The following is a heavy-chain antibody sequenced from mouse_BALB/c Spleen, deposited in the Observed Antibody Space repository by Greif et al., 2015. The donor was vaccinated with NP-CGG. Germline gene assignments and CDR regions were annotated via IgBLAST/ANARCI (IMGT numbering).Heavy chain of an antibody. CDR1: GYTFTDYY. V-gene: IGHV1-77*01. CDR2: IYPGSGNT. Sequence: VNLVESGAELARPGASVKLSCKASGYTFTDYYINWVKQRTGQGLEWIGEIYPGSGNTYYNEKFKGKATLTADKSSSTAYMQLSSLTSEDSAVYFCARDSRYFDVWGAGTTVTVSS. CDR3: ARDSRYFDV. J-gene: IGHJ1*01.